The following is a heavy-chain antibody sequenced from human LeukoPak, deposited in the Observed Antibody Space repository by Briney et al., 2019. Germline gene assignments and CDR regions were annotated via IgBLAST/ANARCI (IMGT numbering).Heavy chain of an antibody. V-gene: IGHV1-3*01. D-gene: IGHD3-10*01. CDR1: GYTFTSYA. CDR3: ARDRRRMVRGVTTTHNWFDP. Sequence: GASVKVSCKASGYTFTSYAMHWVRQAPGQRLEWMGWINAGNGNTKYSQKFQGRVTITRDTSASTAYVELSSLRSEDTAVYYCARDRRRMVRGVTTTHNWFDPWGQGTLVTVSS. J-gene: IGHJ5*02. CDR2: INAGNGNT.